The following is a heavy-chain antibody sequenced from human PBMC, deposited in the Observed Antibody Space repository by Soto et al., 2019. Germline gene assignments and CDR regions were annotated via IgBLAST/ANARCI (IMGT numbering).Heavy chain of an antibody. CDR2: INHNGST. V-gene: IGHV4-34*01. CDR1: VGSFSGYY. Sequence: PSETLSLTCAVYVGSFSGYYWSWIRQPPGKGLEWIGEINHNGSTNYNPSLKSRVTISVDTSKNQFSLKLSSVTAADTAVYYCARMAVVIAIRYFDLWGRGTLVTVPS. D-gene: IGHD2-21*01. J-gene: IGHJ2*01. CDR3: ARMAVVIAIRYFDL.